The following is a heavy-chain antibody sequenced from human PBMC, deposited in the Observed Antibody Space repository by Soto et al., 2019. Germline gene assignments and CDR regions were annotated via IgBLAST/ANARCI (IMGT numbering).Heavy chain of an antibody. V-gene: IGHV4-34*01. CDR3: ARVRGTVTTSYYYYYGMDV. CDR2: INHSGST. J-gene: IGHJ6*02. CDR1: GGSFSGYY. Sequence: PSETLSLTCAVYGGSFSGYYWSWIRQPPGKGLEWIGEINHSGSTNYNPSLKSRVTISVDTSKNHFSLKLSSVTAADTAVYYCARVRGTVTTSYYYYYGMDVWGQGTTVTVSS. D-gene: IGHD4-17*01.